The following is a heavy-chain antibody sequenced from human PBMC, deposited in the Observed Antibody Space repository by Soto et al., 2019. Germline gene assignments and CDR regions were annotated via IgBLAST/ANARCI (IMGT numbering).Heavy chain of an antibody. J-gene: IGHJ5*02. Sequence: QVQLQESGPGLVKPSETLSLTCTVSGASISGFYWSWIRKSAGKGLEWIGRIYATGTTDYNPSLNSRVMMSVDTSKKQFSLKSRSVTAADTAVYYCVRDGTKTLRDWFDPWGQGISVTVSS. CDR2: IYATGTT. V-gene: IGHV4-4*07. CDR1: GASISGFY. CDR3: VRDGTKTLRDWFDP. D-gene: IGHD1-1*01.